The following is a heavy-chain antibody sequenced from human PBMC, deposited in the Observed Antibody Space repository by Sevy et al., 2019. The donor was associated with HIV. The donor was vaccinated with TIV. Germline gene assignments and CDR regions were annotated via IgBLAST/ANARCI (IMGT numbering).Heavy chain of an antibody. CDR3: ARVSNYYYYGMDV. CDR1: GGSFSGYY. Sequence: SETLSLTCAVYGGSFSGYYWSWIRQPPGKGLEWIGEINHSGSTNYNPSLKSRVTISVDTSKNQFSLKLSSVTAADPAVYYCARVSNYYYYGMDVWGQGTTVTVSS. D-gene: IGHD4-4*01. CDR2: INHSGST. J-gene: IGHJ6*02. V-gene: IGHV4-34*01.